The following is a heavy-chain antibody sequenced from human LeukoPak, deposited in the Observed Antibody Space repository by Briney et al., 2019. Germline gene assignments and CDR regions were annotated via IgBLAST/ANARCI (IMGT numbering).Heavy chain of an antibody. CDR3: AKGGFRGYALYRAFDY. CDR1: GFTFSSYG. V-gene: IGHV3-30*02. CDR2: IRYDGSNK. J-gene: IGHJ4*02. Sequence: GGSLRLSCAASGFTFSSYGMHWVRQAPGKGLEWVAFIRYDGSNKYYADSVKGRFTISRDNSKNTLYLQMNSLRAEVTAVYYCAKGGFRGYALYRAFDYWGQGTLVTFSS. D-gene: IGHD3-16*01.